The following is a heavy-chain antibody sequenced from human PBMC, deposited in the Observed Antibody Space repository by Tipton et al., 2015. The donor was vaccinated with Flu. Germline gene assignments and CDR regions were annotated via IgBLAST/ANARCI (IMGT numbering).Heavy chain of an antibody. CDR1: EFTFSSYA. D-gene: IGHD3-10*01. V-gene: IGHV3-23*01. CDR3: AKVGATMVRGVYFDY. Sequence: SLRLSCAASEFTFSSYAMSWVRQTPGKGLEWVSAISGSGGSTYYADSVKGRFTISRDNSKNTLYLQMNSLRAEDTAVYYCAKVGATMVRGVYFDYWGQGTLVTVSS. J-gene: IGHJ4*02. CDR2: ISGSGGST.